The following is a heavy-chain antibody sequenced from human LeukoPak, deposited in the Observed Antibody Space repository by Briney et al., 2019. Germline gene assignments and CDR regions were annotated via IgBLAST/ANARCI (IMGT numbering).Heavy chain of an antibody. Sequence: GGSLRLSYAASGFSFSSYSMNWVRQAPGKGLEWVSSISSSSSYIYYADSVKGRFTISRDNAKNSLYLQMNSLRAEDTAVYYCARDGGPDIVVVPAAIRVGMDVWGQGTTVTVSS. CDR3: ARDGGPDIVVVPAAIRVGMDV. D-gene: IGHD2-2*02. CDR1: GFSFSSYS. J-gene: IGHJ6*02. V-gene: IGHV3-21*01. CDR2: ISSSSSYI.